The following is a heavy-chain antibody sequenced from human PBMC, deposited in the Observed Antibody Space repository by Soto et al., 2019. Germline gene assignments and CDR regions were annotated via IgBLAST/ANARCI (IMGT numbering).Heavy chain of an antibody. CDR3: ARDFAYFDS. J-gene: IGHJ4*02. CDR2: VYHTGRS. D-gene: IGHD3-3*01. CDR1: GGSFKSGSYS. Sequence: AETLSLTCTVPGGSFKSGSYSWSWIRQPPGKGLEWIGYVYHTGRSSYNPSLKSRVSISMDTSKNQFSLNLDSVTAADTAVYFCARDFAYFDSWGQGTLVTVSS. V-gene: IGHV4-61*01.